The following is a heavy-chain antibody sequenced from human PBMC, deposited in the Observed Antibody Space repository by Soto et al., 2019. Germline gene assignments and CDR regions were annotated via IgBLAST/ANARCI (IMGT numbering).Heavy chain of an antibody. CDR2: IIPMFGTT. CDR1: GSNFNNYG. Sequence: QVQLVQSGAEVKKPGSSVKVSCKASGSNFNNYGITWVRQAPGQGLEWMGRIIPMFGTTNYAQKLQGRVTITADKSTSTAYMELTSLRNEDTDVYYCARRSTTAVTPAVFDVWGQGTLVTVSS. D-gene: IGHD4-17*01. CDR3: ARRSTTAVTPAVFDV. J-gene: IGHJ3*01. V-gene: IGHV1-69*08.